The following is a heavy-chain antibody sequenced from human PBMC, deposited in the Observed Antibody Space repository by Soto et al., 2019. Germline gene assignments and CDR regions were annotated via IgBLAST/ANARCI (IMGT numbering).Heavy chain of an antibody. J-gene: IGHJ1*01. Sequence: GGSLRLSCAASGFTFSSYGMHWVRQAPGKGLEWVAVISYDGSNKYYADSVKGRFTISRDNSKNTLYLQMNSLRAEDTAVYYRAKDHFGYYGSGSYLWGQGTLVTVSS. CDR2: ISYDGSNK. CDR1: GFTFSSYG. CDR3: AKDHFGYYGSGSYL. V-gene: IGHV3-30*18. D-gene: IGHD3-10*01.